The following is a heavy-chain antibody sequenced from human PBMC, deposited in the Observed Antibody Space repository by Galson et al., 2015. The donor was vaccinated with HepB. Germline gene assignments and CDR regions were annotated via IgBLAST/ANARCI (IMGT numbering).Heavy chain of an antibody. D-gene: IGHD2-15*01. CDR3: ARVIYCSGGSCYYHYYYGMDV. CDR2: ISSSSSYI. CDR1: GFTFSSYS. V-gene: IGHV3-21*01. J-gene: IGHJ6*02. Sequence: SLRLSCAASGFTFSSYSMNWVRQAPGKGLEWVSSISSSSSYIYYADSVKGRFTISRDNAKNSLYLQMNSLRAEDTAVYYCARVIYCSGGSCYYHYYYGMDVWGQGTTVTVSS.